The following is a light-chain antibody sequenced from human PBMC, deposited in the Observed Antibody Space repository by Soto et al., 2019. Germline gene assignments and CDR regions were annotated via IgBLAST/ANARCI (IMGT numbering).Light chain of an antibody. Sequence: EFVLTQSPGTLSLSPGERATLACRASQTLRNNYLAWYQQKPGQAPRLLIYDASSRATGIPDRFSGGGSGTDFTLTISSLEPEDFAVYYCQQRSQWPPMTFGQGTRLEIK. CDR1: QTLRNNY. CDR2: DAS. V-gene: IGKV3D-20*02. CDR3: QQRSQWPPMT. J-gene: IGKJ5*01.